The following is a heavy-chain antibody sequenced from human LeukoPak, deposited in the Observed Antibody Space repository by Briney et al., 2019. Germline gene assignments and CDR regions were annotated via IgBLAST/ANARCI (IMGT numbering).Heavy chain of an antibody. CDR2: VHHSGST. Sequence: SETLSLTCTVSGDSISSYYWTWIRQPPGKGLEWVGYVHHSGSTDYNPSLKSRVTISVDRSKNQLSLKLSSVTADDTAMYYCARSSGSHENWFDPWGQGILVTVSS. J-gene: IGHJ5*02. D-gene: IGHD6-19*01. V-gene: IGHV4-59*01. CDR3: ARSSGSHENWFDP. CDR1: GDSISSYY.